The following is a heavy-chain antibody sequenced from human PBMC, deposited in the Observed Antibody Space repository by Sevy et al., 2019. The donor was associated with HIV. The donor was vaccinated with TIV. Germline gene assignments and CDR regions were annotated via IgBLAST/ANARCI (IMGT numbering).Heavy chain of an antibody. D-gene: IGHD2-15*01. J-gene: IGHJ4*02. V-gene: IGHV3-49*03. CDR3: TRSGLVLVADSDY. CDR2: IRSKAYGGTT. Sequence: GGSLRLSCTASGFTFGDYAMSWFRQAPGKGLEWVGFIRSKAYGGTTEYAASVKGRFTISRDDSKSIAYLQMNSLKTEDTAVYYCTRSGLVLVADSDYWGQGTLVTVSS. CDR1: GFTFGDYA.